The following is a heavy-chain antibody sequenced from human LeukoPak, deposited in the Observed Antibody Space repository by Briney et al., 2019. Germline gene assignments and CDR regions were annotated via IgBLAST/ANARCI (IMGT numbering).Heavy chain of an antibody. V-gene: IGHV1-2*02. J-gene: IGHJ4*02. CDR2: INPNSGGA. CDR1: GYTFTGYY. CDR3: ARGAPTDSSSWYVSLYYFDY. D-gene: IGHD6-13*01. Sequence: ASVKVSCKASGYTFTGYYMHWVRQAPGQGLEWMGWINPNSGGANYAQKFQGRVTMTRDTSISTAYMELSRLRSDDTAVYYCARGAPTDSSSWYVSLYYFDYWGQGTLVTVSS.